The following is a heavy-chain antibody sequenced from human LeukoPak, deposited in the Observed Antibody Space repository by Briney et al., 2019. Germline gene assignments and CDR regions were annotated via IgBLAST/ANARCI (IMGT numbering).Heavy chain of an antibody. D-gene: IGHD3-9*01. CDR3: ARERYFTLLNCYCYMDV. Sequence: GASVKVSCKASGYTFTGYYMHWVRQAPGQGLEWMGWINPNSGGTNYAQKFQGRVTMTRDTSISTAYMELSRLRSDDTAVYYCARERYFTLLNCYCYMDVWGKGTTVTVSS. J-gene: IGHJ6*03. V-gene: IGHV1-2*02. CDR1: GYTFTGYY. CDR2: INPNSGGT.